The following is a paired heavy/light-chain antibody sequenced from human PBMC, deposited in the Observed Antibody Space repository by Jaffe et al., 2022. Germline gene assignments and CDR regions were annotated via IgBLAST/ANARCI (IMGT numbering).Heavy chain of an antibody. CDR1: GGSISSGSYY. V-gene: IGHV4-61*02. Sequence: QVQLQESGPGLVKPSQTLSLTCTVSGGSISSGSYYWSWIRQPAGKGLEWIGRIYTSGSTNYNPSLKSRVTISVDTSKNQFSLKLSSVTAADTAVYYCARDDPPPMVRGVMPAAFDIWGQGTMVTVSS. CDR3: ARDDPPPMVRGVMPAAFDI. J-gene: IGHJ3*02. CDR2: IYTSGST. D-gene: IGHD3-10*01.
Light chain of an antibody. CDR3: QQYNNWPPAYT. V-gene: IGKV3-15*01. CDR2: GAS. CDR1: QSVSSN. J-gene: IGKJ2*01. Sequence: EIVMTQSPATLSVSPGERATLSCRASQSVSSNLAWYQQKPGQAPRLLIYGASTRATGIPARFSGSGSGTEFTLTISSLQSEDFAVYYCQQYNNWPPAYTFGQGTKLEIK.